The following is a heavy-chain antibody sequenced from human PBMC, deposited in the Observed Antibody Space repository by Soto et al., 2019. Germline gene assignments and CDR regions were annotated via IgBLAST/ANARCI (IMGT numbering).Heavy chain of an antibody. CDR1: GGSISSSNL. J-gene: IGHJ5*02. D-gene: IGHD6-19*01. V-gene: IGHV4-4*02. CDR3: ERRGWQWLVQGWFDP. Sequence: SETLSLTCAVSGGSISSSNLWSWVRQPPGKGLEWIGEIYHSGSTNYNPSLKSRVPISVDKSKSHFSLKLSSVTAADTAVYYCERRGWQWLVQGWFDPWGQGTLVTVSS. CDR2: IYHSGST.